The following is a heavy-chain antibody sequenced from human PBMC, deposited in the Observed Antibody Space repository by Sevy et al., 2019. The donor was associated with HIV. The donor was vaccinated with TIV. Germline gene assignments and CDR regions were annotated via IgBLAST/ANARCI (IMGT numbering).Heavy chain of an antibody. D-gene: IGHD1-1*01. CDR2: LKSKADGGTV. J-gene: IGHJ4*02. CDR1: GFTFGDYA. V-gene: IGHV3-49*04. Sequence: GGSLRLSCTTSGFTFGDYAMNWVRQAPGKGLERVAFLKSKADGGTVDHAASVKGRFTISRDDSKSIAYLQMNDPTTEDTGVYYCTRWKGLQSIFDYWGQGALVTVSS. CDR3: TRWKGLQSIFDY.